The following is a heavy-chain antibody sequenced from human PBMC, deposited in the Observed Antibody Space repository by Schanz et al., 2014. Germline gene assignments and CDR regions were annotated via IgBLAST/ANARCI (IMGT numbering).Heavy chain of an antibody. Sequence: EVQLVESGGGLVQPGGSLRLSCAASGFSFNNYWMTWFRQAPGKGLEWVANIIHDGSEKFYVDSVKGRFTISRDNAKTSLYLQMDALRAEDTAVYYCARDLRNSRPSYYDHWGQGTLVTVSA. CDR1: GFSFNNYW. CDR2: IIHDGSEK. D-gene: IGHD6-13*01. V-gene: IGHV3-7*01. CDR3: ARDLRNSRPSYYDH. J-gene: IGHJ4*02.